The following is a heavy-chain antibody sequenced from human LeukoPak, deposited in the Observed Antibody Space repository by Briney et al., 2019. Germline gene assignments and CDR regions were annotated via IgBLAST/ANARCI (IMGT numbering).Heavy chain of an antibody. D-gene: IGHD6-19*01. V-gene: IGHV3-7*01. Sequence: PGGSLRLSCAASGFTFSSYWMSWVRQAPGKGLEWVATIKQDGSENHYVDSVKGRFTISRDNAKRSLYLHMNSLRSEDTAVCYCARKGNSSGWYLGAFDIGGQGTMVTVSS. CDR3: ARKGNSSGWYLGAFDI. J-gene: IGHJ3*02. CDR1: GFTFSSYW. CDR2: IKQDGSEN.